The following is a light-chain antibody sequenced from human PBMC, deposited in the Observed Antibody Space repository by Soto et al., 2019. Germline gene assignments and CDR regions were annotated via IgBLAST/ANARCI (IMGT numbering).Light chain of an antibody. Sequence: DIQMTQSPSTLSASVGDRVTITCRASQSISSWLAWYQQKPGKAPKLLIYTASSLERGVPSRFSGSGSGTEFTLTISSLQPDDFATYYCQQYNSYPYPFGQGTKLEIK. J-gene: IGKJ2*01. CDR1: QSISSW. V-gene: IGKV1-5*03. CDR2: TAS. CDR3: QQYNSYPYP.